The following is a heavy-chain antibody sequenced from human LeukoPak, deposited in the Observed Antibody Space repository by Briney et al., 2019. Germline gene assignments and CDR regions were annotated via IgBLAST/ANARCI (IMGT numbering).Heavy chain of an antibody. CDR1: GDSISSSTYY. J-gene: IGHJ4*02. D-gene: IGHD3-10*01. CDR3: ARHSASGSYYLFDS. V-gene: IGHV4-39*01. CDR2: IYYSGTT. Sequence: PSETLSLTCSVSGDSISSSTYYWGWIRQPPGKGLEWIGTIYYSGTTYYNPALKSRVTISVDTSENKFSLKLSSVTAADTAVYYCARHSASGSYYLFDSWGQGTLVTVSS.